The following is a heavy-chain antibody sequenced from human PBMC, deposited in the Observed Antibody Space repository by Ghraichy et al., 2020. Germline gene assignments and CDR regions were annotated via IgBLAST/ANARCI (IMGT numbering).Heavy chain of an antibody. V-gene: IGHV4-59*01. Sequence: SETLSLTCSVSDDSISSYYWNWVLQPPGKTLEWIGYIYYTGTTDYNPSLKGRVAISLDTSKKQFSLKLSSVTAADTAVYYCARDAAARPRSFEFWGQGTLVTVSS. CDR1: DDSISSYY. CDR2: IYYTGTT. J-gene: IGHJ4*02. D-gene: IGHD6-6*01. CDR3: ARDAAARPRSFEF.